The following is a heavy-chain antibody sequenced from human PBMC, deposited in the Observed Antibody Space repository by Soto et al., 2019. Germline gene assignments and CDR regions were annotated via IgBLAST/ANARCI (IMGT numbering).Heavy chain of an antibody. CDR3: AADHLVVTAGYGMDV. D-gene: IGHD3-22*01. CDR1: GFTFTSSA. CDR2: IVVGSGNT. Sequence: LVKVSCKASGFTFTSSAVQWVRQARGQRLEWIGWIVVGSGNTNYAQKFQERVTITRDMSTSTAYMELSSLRSEDTAVYYCAADHLVVTAGYGMDVWGQGTTVTVS. V-gene: IGHV1-58*01. J-gene: IGHJ6*02.